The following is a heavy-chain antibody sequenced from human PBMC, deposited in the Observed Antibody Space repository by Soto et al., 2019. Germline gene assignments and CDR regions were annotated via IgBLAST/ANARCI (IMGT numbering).Heavy chain of an antibody. Sequence: QEQLVQSGAEVKKPGASLKVSCKASGYTFTDYYIHWVRQSPGQGLEWVGWINPDSGGTNLAQRFQGRVTMTSETSINTAYMELSSLRSDDTAVYYCAIRTGQLAIISECDGDWLVEVWGRGTLVTVSS. V-gene: IGHV1-2*02. CDR2: INPDSGGT. D-gene: IGHD3-9*01. CDR3: AIRTGQLAIISECDGDWLVEV. J-gene: IGHJ2*01. CDR1: GYTFTDYY.